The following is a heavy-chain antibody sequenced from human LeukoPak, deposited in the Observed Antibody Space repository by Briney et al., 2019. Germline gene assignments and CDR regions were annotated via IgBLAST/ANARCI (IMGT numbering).Heavy chain of an antibody. V-gene: IGHV1-2*02. D-gene: IGHD2-2*01. CDR2: INPNSGGT. Sequence: ASVKVSCKASGYTFTGYYMHWVRQAPGQGLEWMGWINPNSGGTNYAQKFQGRVTMTRDTSISTAYMELSRLRSDDTAVYYCAREFLGSVGYCSSTSCYADDYWDQGTLVTVSS. CDR1: GYTFTGYY. CDR3: AREFLGSVGYCSSTSCYADDY. J-gene: IGHJ4*02.